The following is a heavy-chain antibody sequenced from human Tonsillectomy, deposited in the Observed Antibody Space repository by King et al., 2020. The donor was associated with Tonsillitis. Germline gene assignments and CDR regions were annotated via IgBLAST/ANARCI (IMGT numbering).Heavy chain of an antibody. CDR3: ARVLIWGSYYGGSFDY. Sequence: QLQESGPGLVKPSETLSLTCTVSGGSISSYYWSWIRQPPGKGLEWIGYNSGSTNYNPSLKSRVTISVDTSKNQFSLKLSSVTAADTAVYYCARVLIWGSYYGGSFDYWGQGTLVTVSS. CDR2: NSGST. V-gene: IGHV4-59*08. J-gene: IGHJ4*02. CDR1: GGSISSYY. D-gene: IGHD3-16*01.